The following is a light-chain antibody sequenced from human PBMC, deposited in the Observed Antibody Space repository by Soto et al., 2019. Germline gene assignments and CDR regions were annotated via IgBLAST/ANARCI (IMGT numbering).Light chain of an antibody. CDR2: WAS. CDR1: QSILYSSNNHNY. CDR3: RPYSVTPRT. Sequence: DIVMTQSPDSLAVSLGERGTINCKSSQSILYSSNNHNYLAWYQQKPGQPPKLLIYWASTRESGVPDRFSGSGSGTDFTLTISSLQAEDVAVYYCRPYSVTPRTFGQGTKVEIK. J-gene: IGKJ1*01. V-gene: IGKV4-1*01.